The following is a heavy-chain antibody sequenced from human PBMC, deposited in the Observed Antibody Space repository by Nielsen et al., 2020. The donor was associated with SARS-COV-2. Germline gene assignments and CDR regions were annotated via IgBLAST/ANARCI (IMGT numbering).Heavy chain of an antibody. CDR3: ARAPRGEYDILTGYYTTYYYYYMDV. CDR2: IYYSGST. D-gene: IGHD3-9*01. J-gene: IGHJ6*03. CDR1: GGSISSYY. V-gene: IGHV4-59*01. Sequence: SETLSLTCTVSGGSISSYYWSWIRQPPGKGLEWIGYIYYSGSTNYNPSLKSRVTISVDTSKIQFSLKLSSVTAADTAVYYCARAPRGEYDILTGYYTTYYYYYMDVWGKGTTVTVSS.